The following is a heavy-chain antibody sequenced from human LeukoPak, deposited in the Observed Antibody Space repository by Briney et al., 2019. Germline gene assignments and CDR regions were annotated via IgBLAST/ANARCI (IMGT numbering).Heavy chain of an antibody. Sequence: PSQTLSLTCTVSGVSISSGGYYWSWIRQHPGKGLEWIGYIYYTGSTYYNPSLKSRVSISVDTSKNQFSLNLSSVTAADTAVYYCARTSITMVRGPFDYWGQGTLVTVSS. V-gene: IGHV4-31*03. J-gene: IGHJ4*02. CDR2: IYYTGST. CDR1: GVSISSGGYY. D-gene: IGHD3-10*01. CDR3: ARTSITMVRGPFDY.